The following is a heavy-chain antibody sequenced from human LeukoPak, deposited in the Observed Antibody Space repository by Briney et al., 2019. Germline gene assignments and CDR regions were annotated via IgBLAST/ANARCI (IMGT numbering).Heavy chain of an antibody. CDR2: INPNSGGT. CDR1: GYTFTGYY. J-gene: IGHJ5*02. CDR3: ARDGGYDSSGYYYSDDWFDP. D-gene: IGHD3-22*01. V-gene: IGHV1-2*02. Sequence: ASVKVSCKASGYTFTGYYMHWVRQAPGQGLEWMGWINPNSGGTNYAQKFQGRVTITRDTSISTAYMGLSRLRSDDTAVYYCARDGGYDSSGYYYSDDWFDPWGQGTLVTVSS.